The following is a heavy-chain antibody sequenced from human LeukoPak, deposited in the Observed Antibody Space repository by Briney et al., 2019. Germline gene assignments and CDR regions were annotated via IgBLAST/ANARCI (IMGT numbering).Heavy chain of an antibody. CDR1: GFTFSSYA. V-gene: IGHV3-23*01. CDR3: VKEGGAYDILTGYYLAYYFDY. CDR2: ISGSGGST. J-gene: IGHJ4*02. D-gene: IGHD3-9*01. Sequence: GGSLRLSCAASGFTFSSYAMSWIRQAPGKGLDWVSAISGSGGSTYYADSVKGRFTISRDNSKNTLYLQMNSLRAEDTAVYYCVKEGGAYDILTGYYLAYYFDYWSQGTLVTVSS.